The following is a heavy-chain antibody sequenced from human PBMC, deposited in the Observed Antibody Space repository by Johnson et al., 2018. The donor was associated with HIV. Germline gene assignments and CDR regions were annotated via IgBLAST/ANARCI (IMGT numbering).Heavy chain of an antibody. Sequence: QVQLVESGGGVVQPGRSLRLSCAASGFTFSSYAMHWVRQAPGKGLEWVAVISYDGSNKYYADSVKGRFTVSRDNAKNSLYLQMNSLRAEDMAVYYCAKTRMGGILDAFDLWGQGTMVIVS. CDR3: AKTRMGGILDAFDL. J-gene: IGHJ3*01. CDR1: GFTFSSYA. D-gene: IGHD3-10*01. V-gene: IGHV3-30*04. CDR2: ISYDGSNK.